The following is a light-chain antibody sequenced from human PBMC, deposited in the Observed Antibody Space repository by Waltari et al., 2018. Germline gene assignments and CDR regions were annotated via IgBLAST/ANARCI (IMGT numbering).Light chain of an antibody. CDR3: NSYTGSSSWV. CDR1: ASDVAFYNY. Sequence: QSALTQPASVSGSPGQSITISCTGTASDVAFYNYVSWYQPPPGHAPKFIIYAVSERPSGVSNRFSGSKSGNSAFLTISGLQAEDEADYYCNSYTGSSSWVFGGGTKLTV. CDR2: AVS. V-gene: IGLV2-14*03. J-gene: IGLJ3*02.